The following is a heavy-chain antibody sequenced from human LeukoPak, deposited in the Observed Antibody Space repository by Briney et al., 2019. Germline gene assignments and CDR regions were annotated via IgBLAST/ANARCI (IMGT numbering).Heavy chain of an antibody. Sequence: GASVKVSCTASGYTFTSYAMHWVRQAPGQRLEWMGWINGGNGNTRYSQKLQGRVTITRDTSANTVYMELSSLRSGDTAVYYCARDDWNYKFTIHSYYYGMDVWGQGTTVTVSS. CDR1: GYTFTSYA. D-gene: IGHD1-7*01. J-gene: IGHJ6*02. V-gene: IGHV1-3*01. CDR2: INGGNGNT. CDR3: ARDDWNYKFTIHSYYYGMDV.